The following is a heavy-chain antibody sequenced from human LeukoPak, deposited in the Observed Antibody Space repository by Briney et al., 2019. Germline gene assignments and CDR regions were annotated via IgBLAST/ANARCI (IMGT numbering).Heavy chain of an antibody. CDR2: IYTGGST. CDR3: VRGLLMRTTDY. CDR1: GFTVSNDY. Sequence: GGSLRLSCAASGFTVSNDYMSWVRQAPGKGLEWVSIIYTGGSTYYADSVKGRFTISRDNSKNTLYLQINSLRAEDTAVYYCVRGLLMRTTDYWGQGTLVTVSS. V-gene: IGHV3-53*01. D-gene: IGHD4/OR15-4a*01. J-gene: IGHJ4*02.